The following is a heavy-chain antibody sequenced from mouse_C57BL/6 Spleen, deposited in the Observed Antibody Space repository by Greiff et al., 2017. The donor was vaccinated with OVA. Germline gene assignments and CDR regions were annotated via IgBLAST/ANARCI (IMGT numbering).Heavy chain of an antibody. J-gene: IGHJ3*01. CDR1: GYTFTSYW. Sequence: QVQLQQPGAELVKPGASVKLSCKASGYTFTSYWMQWVKQRPGQGLEWIGEIDPSDSYTNYNQKFKGKATLTVDTSSSTADMQLSSLTSEDSAVYYCARGYGSSTFAYWGQGTLVTVSA. D-gene: IGHD1-1*01. CDR3: ARGYGSSTFAY. V-gene: IGHV1-50*01. CDR2: IDPSDSYT.